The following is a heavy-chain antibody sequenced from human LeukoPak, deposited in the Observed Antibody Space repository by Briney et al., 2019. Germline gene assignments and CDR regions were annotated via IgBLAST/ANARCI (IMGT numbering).Heavy chain of an antibody. CDR1: GGSIRGYY. V-gene: IGHV4-59*01. CDR2: IHYSGST. J-gene: IGHJ5*02. Sequence: PSETLSLTCTVSGGSIRGYYWSWLRQPPGKGLEWIGYIHYSGSTKYNPSLKSRVTTSVDTSKNQFFLRLTSVTPADTAVYYCARDRAADGSNWFDPWGQGTLVTVSS. D-gene: IGHD4/OR15-4a*01. CDR3: ARDRAADGSNWFDP.